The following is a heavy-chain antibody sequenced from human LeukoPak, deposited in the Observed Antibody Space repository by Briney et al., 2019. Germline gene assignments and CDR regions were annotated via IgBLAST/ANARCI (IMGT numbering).Heavy chain of an antibody. V-gene: IGHV3-23*01. Sequence: GGSLRLSCAASGFTFSSYAMSWVRQAPGKGLEWVSAISGSGGSTYYADSVKDRFTISRDNSKNTLYLQMNSLRAEDTAVYYCAKDSIGPYYGDLFDYWGQGTLVTVSS. CDR1: GFTFSSYA. D-gene: IGHD4-17*01. CDR2: ISGSGGST. CDR3: AKDSIGPYYGDLFDY. J-gene: IGHJ4*02.